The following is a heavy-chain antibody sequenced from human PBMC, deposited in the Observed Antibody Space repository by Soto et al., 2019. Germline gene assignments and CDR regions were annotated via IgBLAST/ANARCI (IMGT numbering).Heavy chain of an antibody. V-gene: IGHV1-69*12. CDR2: IIPIFGTA. CDR3: PRKTMGLEYYYGMDV. J-gene: IGHJ6*02. D-gene: IGHD1-1*01. Sequence: QVQLVQSGAEVKKPGSSVKVSCKASGGTFSSFAINWVRQAPGQGLEWMGGIIPIFGTADYAQKFQGRVTITADESTSTAYMELSSLRSEDTAVYYCPRKTMGLEYYYGMDVWGQGTTVTVSS. CDR1: GGTFSSFA.